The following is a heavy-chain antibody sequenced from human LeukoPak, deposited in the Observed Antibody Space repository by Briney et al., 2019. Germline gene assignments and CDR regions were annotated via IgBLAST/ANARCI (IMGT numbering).Heavy chain of an antibody. J-gene: IGHJ6*02. CDR1: GYTFTSYG. D-gene: IGHD3-3*02. CDR2: ISAYNGNT. Sequence: ASVKVSCKASGYTFTSYGISWVRQAPGQGLEWMGWISAYNGNTNYAQKLQGRVTMTTDTSTSTAYMELRSLRSDDTAVYYCATVAMERGPFSGMDVWGQGTTVTVSS. V-gene: IGHV1-18*01. CDR3: ATVAMERGPFSGMDV.